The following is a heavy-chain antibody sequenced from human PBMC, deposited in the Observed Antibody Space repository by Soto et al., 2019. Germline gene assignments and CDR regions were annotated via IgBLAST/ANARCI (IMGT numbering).Heavy chain of an antibody. CDR2: IWYDGSNK. CDR1: GLTFSSYG. J-gene: IGHJ6*02. V-gene: IGHV3-33*01. Sequence: QVQLVESGGGVVQPGRSLRLSCAASGLTFSSYGMHWVRQASGKGLEWVAVIWYDGSNKYYADSVKGRFTISRDNSKNTLYLQMNSLRAEDTAVYYCARDYRGMDVWGQGPTVTVSS. CDR3: ARDYRGMDV.